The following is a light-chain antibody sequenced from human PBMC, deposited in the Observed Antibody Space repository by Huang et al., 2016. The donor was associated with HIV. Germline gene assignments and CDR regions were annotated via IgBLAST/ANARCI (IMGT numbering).Light chain of an antibody. CDR3: MQTLQTPLT. Sequence: DIVMTQSSLSLPVTPGEPASISCRSSHSLLHSNGYNYLDWYLQKPGQSPQLLIDLGSNRASGGPDRFSGSGSGTDFTLKISRVEAEDVGVYYCMQTLQTPLTFGGGTKVEIK. CDR1: HSLLHSNGYNY. J-gene: IGKJ4*01. CDR2: LGS. V-gene: IGKV2-28*01.